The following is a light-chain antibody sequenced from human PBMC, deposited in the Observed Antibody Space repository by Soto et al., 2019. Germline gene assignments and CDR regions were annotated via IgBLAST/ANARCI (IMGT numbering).Light chain of an antibody. V-gene: IGKV3-20*01. CDR3: QQYGSSTYT. CDR2: GAS. Sequence: EIVLTQSPGSLSLSPRERATISCRASQSVSSNHLAWYQQKPGQAPRLIIYGASRRATGIPYRFSGSGSGTDFTVTISRLEPEDFAVYYCQQYGSSTYTFVQGTKVEIK. J-gene: IGKJ2*01. CDR1: QSVSSNH.